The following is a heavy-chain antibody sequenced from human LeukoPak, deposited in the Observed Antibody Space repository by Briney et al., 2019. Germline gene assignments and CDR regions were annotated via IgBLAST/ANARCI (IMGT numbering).Heavy chain of an antibody. CDR2: ISGTGSTI. J-gene: IGHJ3*02. V-gene: IGHV3-48*01. CDR3: ARQSACDI. CDR1: GFTFSSYS. Sequence: PGGSLRLSCAASGFTFSSYSMNWVRQAPGKGLEWVSYISGTGSTINYADSVKGRFTISRDNAKNSLFLQMNSLRAEDTAVYYCARQSACDIWGQGTMVTVSS.